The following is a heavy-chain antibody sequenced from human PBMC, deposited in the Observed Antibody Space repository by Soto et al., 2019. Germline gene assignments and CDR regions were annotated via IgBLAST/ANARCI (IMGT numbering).Heavy chain of an antibody. CDR2: INPNGGST. CDR3: ARAGYCSGGTCFHGNCDY. CDR1: GYTFTTYY. J-gene: IGHJ4*02. V-gene: IGHV1-46*01. D-gene: IGHD2-15*01. Sequence: QVQLVQSGAEVKRPGASVKVSCKASGYTFTTYYMHWVRQAPGQGLEWLGIINPNGGSTTYAQKSQGRVTMTRDTSMSTVYLELSSLRSEDTAVYYCARAGYCSGGTCFHGNCDYWGQGTLVTVSA.